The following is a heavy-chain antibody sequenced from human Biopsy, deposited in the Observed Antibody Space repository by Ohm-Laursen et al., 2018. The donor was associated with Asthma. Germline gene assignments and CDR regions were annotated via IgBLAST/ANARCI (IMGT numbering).Heavy chain of an antibody. V-gene: IGHV1-3*04. CDR2: VNTGNGDT. CDR3: ARTYYDFLTGQVKDVFGV. CDR1: GYNFISFA. Sequence: EASVKVSCKVSGYNFISFAIHWVRQAPGQRLEWMGWVNTGNGDTKYSQKFQGRITTTRDTSASTAYMELRSLRSEDTATYYCARTYYDFLTGQVKDVFGVWGQGTMVTVSS. J-gene: IGHJ3*01. D-gene: IGHD3-9*01.